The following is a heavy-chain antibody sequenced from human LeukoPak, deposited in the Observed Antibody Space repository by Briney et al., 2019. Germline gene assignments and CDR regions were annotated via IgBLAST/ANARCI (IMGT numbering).Heavy chain of an antibody. V-gene: IGHV3-21*04. Sequence: GGSLRLSCAASGFTFSSYSMNWVRQAPGKGLEWVSSISSSSSYIYYADSVKGRFTISRYNAKNSLYLQMNSLRDEDTAVYYCARDLRYCSGGSCKGFDYWGQGTLVTVSS. J-gene: IGHJ4*02. CDR1: GFTFSSYS. CDR3: ARDLRYCSGGSCKGFDY. D-gene: IGHD2-15*01. CDR2: ISSSSSYI.